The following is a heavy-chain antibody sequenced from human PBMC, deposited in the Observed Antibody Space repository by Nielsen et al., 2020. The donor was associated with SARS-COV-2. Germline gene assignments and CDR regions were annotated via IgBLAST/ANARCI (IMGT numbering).Heavy chain of an antibody. J-gene: IGHJ4*02. CDR1: GYSFTNFG. Sequence: ASVKVSCKASGYSFTNFGMNWVRQAPGQGLEWMGWINTKTGNPTYAQGFTGRFAFSLDTSVSTAHLQINSLKTEDTAVYYCARDFSTIPFDYWGQGTLVTVAS. D-gene: IGHD5-24*01. CDR2: INTKTGNP. V-gene: IGHV7-4-1*02. CDR3: ARDFSTIPFDY.